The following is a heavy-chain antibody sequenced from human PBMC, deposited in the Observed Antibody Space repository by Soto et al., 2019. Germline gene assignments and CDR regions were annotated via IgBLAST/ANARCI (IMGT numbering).Heavy chain of an antibody. CDR3: ASSKVVYYYYYGMDV. D-gene: IGHD2-8*02. CDR2: ISSSSSTI. J-gene: IGHJ6*02. CDR1: GFTFSSYS. Sequence: GGSLRLSCAASGFTFSSYSMNWVRQAPGKGLEWVSYISSSSSTIYYADSVKGRFTISRDNAKNSLYLQMNSLRAEDTAVYYCASSKVVYYYYYGMDVWGQGTTVTVSS. V-gene: IGHV3-48*01.